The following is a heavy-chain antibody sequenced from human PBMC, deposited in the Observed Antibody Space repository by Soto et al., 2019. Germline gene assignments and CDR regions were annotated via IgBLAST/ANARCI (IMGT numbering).Heavy chain of an antibody. CDR2: IYYSGST. V-gene: IGHV4-31*03. CDR3: ARDAVVVVRYGMDV. Sequence: PSETLSLTCSVSGGSISSCGYYWSWLRQHPGKGLEWIGYIYYSGSTYYNPSLKSRVTISVDTSKNQFSLKLSSVTAADTAVYYCARDAVVVVRYGMDVWGQGTTVTVSS. CDR1: GGSISSCGYY. D-gene: IGHD2-15*01. J-gene: IGHJ6*02.